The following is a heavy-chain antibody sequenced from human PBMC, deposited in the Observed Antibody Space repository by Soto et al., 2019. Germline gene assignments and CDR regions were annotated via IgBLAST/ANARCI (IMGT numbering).Heavy chain of an antibody. V-gene: IGHV1-2*04. D-gene: IGHD2-2*01. Sequence: ASVKVSCKASGYTFTGYYMHWVRQAPGQGLEWMGWINPNSGGTNYAQKFQGWVTMTRDTSISTAYMELSRLRSDDTAVYYCARSDAVVPAAMRGANWFDPWGQGTLVTVSS. CDR3: ARSDAVVPAAMRGANWFDP. J-gene: IGHJ5*02. CDR1: GYTFTGYY. CDR2: INPNSGGT.